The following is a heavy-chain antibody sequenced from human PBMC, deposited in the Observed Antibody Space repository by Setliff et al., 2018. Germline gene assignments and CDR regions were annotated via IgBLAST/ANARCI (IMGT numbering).Heavy chain of an antibody. CDR2: INPDGSEK. J-gene: IGHJ6*02. D-gene: IGHD5-18*01. Sequence: PGGSLRLSCGASGFTYNNCWVSWVRQAPGKGLEWLASINPDGSEKYYVDSVKGRFTISRDNARNSLSLDLNSLRGEDMGVYYCARDGGTAMVKTYYYGLDVWGQGTTVTVSS. V-gene: IGHV3-7*01. CDR3: ARDGGTAMVKTYYYGLDV. CDR1: GFTYNNCW.